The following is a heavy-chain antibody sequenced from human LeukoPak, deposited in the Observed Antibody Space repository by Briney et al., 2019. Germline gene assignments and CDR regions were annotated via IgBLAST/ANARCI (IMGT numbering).Heavy chain of an antibody. V-gene: IGHV3-11*04. Sequence: GGSLRLSCAASGFTFSDYYMSWIRQAPGKGPEWVSYISSSGSTIYYADSVKGRFTISRDNAKNSLYLQMNSLRAEDTAVYYCARDYGDYWNWGFDPWGQGTLVTVSS. CDR1: GFTFSDYY. CDR3: ARDYGDYWNWGFDP. J-gene: IGHJ5*02. CDR2: ISSSGSTI. D-gene: IGHD4-17*01.